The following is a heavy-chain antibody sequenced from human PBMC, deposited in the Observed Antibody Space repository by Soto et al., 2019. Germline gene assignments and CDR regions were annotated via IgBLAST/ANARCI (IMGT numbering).Heavy chain of an antibody. J-gene: IGHJ4*02. CDR2: IHYNRNT. D-gene: IGHD3-16*01. CDR3: ARRGGGGYPYYFTY. CDR1: GGSFSNYY. Sequence: SETLSLTCAVYGGSFSNYYWSWIRQPPGKGLEWIGEIHYNRNTNYNPSLKSRVTISMETSKTQFSLKLSSVTAADTAVYYCARRGGGGYPYYFTYWARETLVTVSS. V-gene: IGHV4-34*01.